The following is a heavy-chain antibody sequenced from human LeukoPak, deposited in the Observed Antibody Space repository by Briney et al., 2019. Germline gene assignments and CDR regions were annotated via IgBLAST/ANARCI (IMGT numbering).Heavy chain of an antibody. J-gene: IGHJ4*02. Sequence: SETLSLTCAVSGGSISSGGYSWSWIRQPPGKGLEWIGYIYHSGSTYYNPSLKSRVTISVDRSKNQFSLKLSSVTAADTAVYYCARGSRHDYGDYGGRFDYWGQGTLVTVSS. CDR3: ARGSRHDYGDYGGRFDY. D-gene: IGHD4-17*01. CDR1: GGSISSGGYS. CDR2: IYHSGST. V-gene: IGHV4-30-2*01.